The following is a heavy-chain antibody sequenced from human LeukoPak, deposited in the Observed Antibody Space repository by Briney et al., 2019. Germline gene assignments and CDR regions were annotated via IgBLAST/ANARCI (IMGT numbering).Heavy chain of an antibody. CDR3: ARDFSGYDYNFDY. Sequence: GGSQRLSCAASGFTFNDYWMSWVRQAPGKGLEWVSFISSSSSYMYYADSVKGRFTISRDNTKKSLYLQMNSLRAEDTAVYYCARDFSGYDYNFDYWGQGTLVTVSS. J-gene: IGHJ4*02. D-gene: IGHD5-12*01. CDR1: GFTFNDYW. V-gene: IGHV3-21*01. CDR2: ISSSSSYM.